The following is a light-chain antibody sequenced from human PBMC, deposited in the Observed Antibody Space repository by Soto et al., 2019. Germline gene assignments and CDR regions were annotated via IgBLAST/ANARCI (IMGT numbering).Light chain of an antibody. J-gene: IGLJ2*01. CDR3: YSTTDNSRV. CDR1: MLTKNY. CDR2: KDS. Sequence: SYELTQPSSVSVSPGQTARITCSGDMLTKNYDRWFQQQPGQAPLLLIYKDSERPSGIPERFSGSSSGTTVTLTISGAQVEDEADYYCYSTTDNSRVFGGGTQLTVL. V-gene: IGLV3-27*01.